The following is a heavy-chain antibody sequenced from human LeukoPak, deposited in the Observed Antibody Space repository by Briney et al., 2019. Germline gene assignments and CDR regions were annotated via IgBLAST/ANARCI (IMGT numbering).Heavy chain of an antibody. D-gene: IGHD2-21*01. CDR1: GFAFSSYG. CDR2: ILYDGIDK. V-gene: IGHV3-30*18. J-gene: IGHJ5*02. Sequence: GGSLRLSCAASGFAFSSYGMHWVRQSPDKGLEWVAVILYDGIDKYYADSVKGRFTISRDNSKNTLYLQMNSLRTEDTAVYYCVKPQYCGDRCSNWFVPWGQGTLVIVSS. CDR3: VKPQYCGDRCSNWFVP.